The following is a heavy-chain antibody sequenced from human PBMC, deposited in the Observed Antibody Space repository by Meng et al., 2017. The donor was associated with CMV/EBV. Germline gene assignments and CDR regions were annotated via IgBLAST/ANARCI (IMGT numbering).Heavy chain of an antibody. CDR2: ISYDGSNK. Sequence: GESLKISCAASGFTFSSYAMHWVRQAPGKGLEWVAVISYDGSNKYYADSVKGRFTISRDNSKNTLYLQMNSLRAEDTAVYYCARDLFGVVSTHTYYYGMDVWGQGTTVTVSS. D-gene: IGHD3-3*01. J-gene: IGHJ6*02. CDR3: ARDLFGVVSTHTYYYGMDV. V-gene: IGHV3-30*04. CDR1: GFTFSSYA.